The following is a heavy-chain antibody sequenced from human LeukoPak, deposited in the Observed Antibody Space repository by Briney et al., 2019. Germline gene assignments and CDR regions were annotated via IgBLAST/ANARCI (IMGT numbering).Heavy chain of an antibody. V-gene: IGHV1-8*01. Sequence: GASVKVSCKDSGYTFTSYDINCVRQATGQGLEWMGWMNPNSGNTGYAQKFQGRVTMTRNTSISTAYMELSSLRSEDTAVYYCARGYDYLYAEYFQHWGQGTLVTVSS. CDR1: GYTFTSYD. D-gene: IGHD4-11*01. J-gene: IGHJ1*01. CDR2: MNPNSGNT. CDR3: ARGYDYLYAEYFQH.